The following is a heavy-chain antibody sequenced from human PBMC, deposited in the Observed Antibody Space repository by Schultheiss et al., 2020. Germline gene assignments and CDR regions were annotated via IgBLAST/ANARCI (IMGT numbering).Heavy chain of an antibody. J-gene: IGHJ4*02. CDR1: GVSFSGHF. CDR2: IHPTGFT. V-gene: IGHV4-34*01. CDR3: ARGAGTTVY. Sequence: SETLSLTCAVSGVSFSGHFWSWIRQPPGKGLEWIGEIHPTGFTNYNPSLKSRVTISVDTSKNQFSLRLSSMTAADTAVYYCARGAGTTVYWGQGTLVTVSS. D-gene: IGHD1-7*01.